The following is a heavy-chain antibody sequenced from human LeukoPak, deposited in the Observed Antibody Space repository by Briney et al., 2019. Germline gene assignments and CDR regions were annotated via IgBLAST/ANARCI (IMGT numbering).Heavy chain of an antibody. CDR3: ARLGLVGDSDPAYFDY. J-gene: IGHJ4*02. Sequence: GASLQISCEGSGSTFTRYWIGCVRQLPGKGLEWMGIIYPGDSETRYSPPFQGQVAMSAAKSINTAYLQWSSLKASDTAIYYCARLGLVGDSDPAYFDYWGQGTQVTVSS. CDR2: IYPGDSET. V-gene: IGHV5-51*01. D-gene: IGHD4-17*01. CDR1: GSTFTRYW.